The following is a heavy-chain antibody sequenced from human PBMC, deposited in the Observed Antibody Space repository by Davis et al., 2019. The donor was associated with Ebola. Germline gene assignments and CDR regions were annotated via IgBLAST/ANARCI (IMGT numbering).Heavy chain of an antibody. CDR1: GFTFNTFW. CDR3: ATDLGGAYSGSIDY. D-gene: IGHD2-15*01. Sequence: HTGGSLRLSCAASGFTFNTFWMHWVRHAPGKGLVWVSHIKSDGSSTNYADSVKGRFTISRDNAKNTLYLQMNSLGAEDTAVYYCATDLGGAYSGSIDYWGQGTLVTVSS. V-gene: IGHV3-74*01. J-gene: IGHJ4*02. CDR2: IKSDGSST.